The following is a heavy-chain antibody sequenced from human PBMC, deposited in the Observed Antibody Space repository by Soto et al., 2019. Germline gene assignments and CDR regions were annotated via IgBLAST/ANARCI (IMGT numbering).Heavy chain of an antibody. D-gene: IGHD5-18*01. CDR1: GGSFSGYY. CDR3: ARALGYTYGHLPIDY. V-gene: IGHV4-34*01. Sequence: SETLSITCAVYGGSFSGYYWSCIRQPLGKELEWIGEINHSGSTNYNPSLKSRVTISVDTSKNQFSLKLNSVTAADTAVYYCARALGYTYGHLPIDYWGQGILVTVSS. J-gene: IGHJ4*02. CDR2: INHSGST.